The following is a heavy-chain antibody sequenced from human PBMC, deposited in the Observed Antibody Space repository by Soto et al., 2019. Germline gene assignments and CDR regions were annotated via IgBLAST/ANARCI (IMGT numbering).Heavy chain of an antibody. J-gene: IGHJ3*02. CDR3: AKDYGNGDHDAFDI. Sequence: EVQLVESGGGLVQPGRSLRLSCAASGFTFDDYAMHWVRQAPGKGLEWVSGISWNSGSIGYADSVKGRFIISRDNAKNSLYLQMNSLRAEDTALYYCAKDYGNGDHDAFDIWGQGTMVTVSS. CDR1: GFTFDDYA. V-gene: IGHV3-9*01. CDR2: ISWNSGSI. D-gene: IGHD7-27*01.